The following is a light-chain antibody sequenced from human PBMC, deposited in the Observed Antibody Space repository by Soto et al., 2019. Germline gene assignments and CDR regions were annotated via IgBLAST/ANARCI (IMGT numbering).Light chain of an antibody. CDR3: CSYAGSSTSWV. Sequence: SALTQPASVSGSPGQSITISCTGTSSDVGSYNLVSWYQQHPGKAPKLMIYEGSKRPSGVSNRFSGSKSGNTASLTISGLQAEDEADYYCCSYAGSSTSWVFGGGTKLPVL. CDR1: SSDVGSYNL. CDR2: EGS. V-gene: IGLV2-23*01. J-gene: IGLJ3*02.